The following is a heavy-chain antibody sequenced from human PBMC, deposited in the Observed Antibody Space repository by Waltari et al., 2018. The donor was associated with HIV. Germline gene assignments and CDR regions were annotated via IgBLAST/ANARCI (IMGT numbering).Heavy chain of an antibody. CDR2: ISAYNGNI. V-gene: IGHV1-18*01. CDR1: GYNFISYG. CDR3: ARSDTMIGVAKAYFDF. J-gene: IGHJ4*02. Sequence: QVHLVQSGAQVTKSGASVNVSCKTSGYNFISYGISWVRQAPGQGLEWMGWISAYNGNIKYAQNFQGRVTMTRDTATNTVYMALRSLTPADTAMYFCARSDTMIGVAKAYFDFWGRGTLVSVSS. D-gene: IGHD3-22*01.